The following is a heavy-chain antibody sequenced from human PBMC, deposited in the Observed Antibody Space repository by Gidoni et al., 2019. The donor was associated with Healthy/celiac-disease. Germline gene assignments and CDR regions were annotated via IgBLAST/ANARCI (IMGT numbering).Heavy chain of an antibody. D-gene: IGHD3-16*01. CDR3: AGGRRTETCFFVI. CDR1: GGNSSSYT. Sequence: QVQLVQPGDEVKKRGSSVKVTCKASGGNSSSYTIRWVRQAPGEGLEWMGRIIPILGLANYEQKFQGRVTINADKSTSTAYMELSSLRSEDPAVYYCAGGRRTETCFFVIWGQGTMVTVSS. J-gene: IGHJ3*02. V-gene: IGHV1-69*02. CDR2: IIPILGLA.